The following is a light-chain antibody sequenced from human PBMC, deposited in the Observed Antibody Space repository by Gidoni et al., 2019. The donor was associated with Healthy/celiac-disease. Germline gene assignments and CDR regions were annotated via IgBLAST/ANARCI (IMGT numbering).Light chain of an antibody. J-gene: IGLJ3*02. CDR2: GKN. CDR1: SPRSYY. Sequence: SSELTQDPAVSVALGQNVRIPCQGDSPRSYYASWYQQKPGQAPVLVIYGKNNRPSGIPDRFSGSSSGNTASLTITGAQAEDEADYYCNSRDSSGNHSWVFGGGTKLTVL. CDR3: NSRDSSGNHSWV. V-gene: IGLV3-19*01.